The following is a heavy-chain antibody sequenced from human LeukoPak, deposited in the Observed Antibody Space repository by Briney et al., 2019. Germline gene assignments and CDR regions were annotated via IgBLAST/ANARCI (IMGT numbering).Heavy chain of an antibody. Sequence: AASVKVSCKAPGYTFTSYAMHWVRQAPGQRLEWMGWINAGNGNTKYSQKFQGRVTITRDTSASTAYMELSSLRSEDTAVYYCARGVIVATIGPLYGMDVWGQGTTVTVSS. CDR1: GYTFTSYA. CDR3: ARGVIVATIGPLYGMDV. J-gene: IGHJ6*02. CDR2: INAGNGNT. D-gene: IGHD5-12*01. V-gene: IGHV1-3*01.